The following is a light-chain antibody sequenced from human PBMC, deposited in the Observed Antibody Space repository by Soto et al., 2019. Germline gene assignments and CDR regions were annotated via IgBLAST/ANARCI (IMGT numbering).Light chain of an antibody. V-gene: IGKV3-15*01. J-gene: IGKJ4*01. CDR1: QSVSSN. Sequence: EMVMTQSPATLSVSPGERATLSCRASQSVSSNLAWYQQKPGQAPRLLIYGASTRATGFPTRFSGSRSGAGFTLTINSLQSEDFAVYYCQPYNNWPLTFGGGTKVDIK. CDR2: GAS. CDR3: QPYNNWPLT.